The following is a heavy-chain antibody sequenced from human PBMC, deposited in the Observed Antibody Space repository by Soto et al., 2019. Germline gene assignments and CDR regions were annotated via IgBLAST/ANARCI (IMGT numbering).Heavy chain of an antibody. V-gene: IGHV3-53*01. Sequence: GGSLRLSCAASGFTVSTNYMNWVRQAPGKRLEWVSVIYSGGSTYYADSVKGRFTISRDNSKNTLCLQMNSLRAEDTAVYYCAKQRKLVDTEMLTSGDAFDIWGQGTMVTVSS. J-gene: IGHJ3*02. CDR1: GFTVSTNY. CDR2: IYSGGST. D-gene: IGHD5-18*01. CDR3: AKQRKLVDTEMLTSGDAFDI.